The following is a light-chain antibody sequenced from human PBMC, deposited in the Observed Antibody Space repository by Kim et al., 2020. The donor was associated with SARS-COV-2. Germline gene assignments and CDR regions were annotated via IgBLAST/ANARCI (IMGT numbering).Light chain of an antibody. CDR1: QSVGSRS. V-gene: IGKV3-20*01. CDR2: AAC. Sequence: LALPPGERAPPARRASQSVGSRSLDWRQQKPGQATRPLIYAACSRATGIPDRFRGSGSGTDFTLTISRLEPEDFAVYYCQQYGRTFGQGTKMYIK. CDR3: QQYGRT. J-gene: IGKJ1*01.